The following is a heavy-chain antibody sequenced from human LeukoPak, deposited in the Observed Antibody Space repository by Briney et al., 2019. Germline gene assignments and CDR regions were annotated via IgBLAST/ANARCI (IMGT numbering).Heavy chain of an antibody. CDR2: ISTYNGNT. Sequence: GASVKVSCKASGYTFTSYGISWVRQAPGQGLEWMGWISTYNGNTNYAQKLQGRVTMTTDTSTSTAYMELRSLRSGDTAVYYCAREGYYVSGRTNGYWGQGTLVTVSS. J-gene: IGHJ4*02. D-gene: IGHD3-10*01. V-gene: IGHV1-18*04. CDR1: GYTFTSYG. CDR3: AREGYYVSGRTNGY.